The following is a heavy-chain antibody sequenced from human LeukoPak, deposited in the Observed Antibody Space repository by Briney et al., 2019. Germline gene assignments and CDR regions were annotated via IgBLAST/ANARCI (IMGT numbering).Heavy chain of an antibody. D-gene: IGHD3-9*01. V-gene: IGHV3-53*01. CDR2: IYSGGST. J-gene: IGHJ4*02. CDR1: GFTVSSNY. CDR3: AHATDDILTGYYFDY. Sequence: GGSLRLSCAASGFTVSSNYMSWVRQAPGKGLEWVSVIYSGGSTYYADSVKGRFTTSRDNSKNTLYLQMNSLRAEDTAVYYCAHATDDILTGYYFDYWGQGTLVTVSS.